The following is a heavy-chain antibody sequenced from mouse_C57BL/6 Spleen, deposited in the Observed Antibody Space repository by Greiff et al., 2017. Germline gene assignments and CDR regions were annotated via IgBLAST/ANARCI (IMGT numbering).Heavy chain of an antibody. CDR2: ISDGGSYT. J-gene: IGHJ2*01. CDR3: ARERAQGYYFDY. Sequence: EVQRVESGGGLVKPGGSLKLSCAASGFTFSSYAMSWVRQTPEKRLEWVATISDGGSYTYYPDNVKGRFTISRDNAKNNLYLQMSHLKSEDTAMYYCARERAQGYYFDYWGQGTTLTVSS. CDR1: GFTFSSYA. V-gene: IGHV5-4*01. D-gene: IGHD3-2*02.